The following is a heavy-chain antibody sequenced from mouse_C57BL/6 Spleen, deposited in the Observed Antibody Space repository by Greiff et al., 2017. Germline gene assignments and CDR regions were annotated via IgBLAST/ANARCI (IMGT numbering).Heavy chain of an antibody. V-gene: IGHV14-4*01. CDR2: IDPENGDT. D-gene: IGHD1-1*01. J-gene: IGHJ3*01. CDR1: GFNIKDDY. CDR3: TLAYGGGPWFAY. Sequence: EVQLQQSGAELVRPGASVKLSCTASGFNIKDDYMHWVKQRPEQGLEWIGWIDPENGDTEYASKFQGKATITADTSSNTAYLQLSSLTSEDTAVYYCTLAYGGGPWFAYWGQGTLVTVSA.